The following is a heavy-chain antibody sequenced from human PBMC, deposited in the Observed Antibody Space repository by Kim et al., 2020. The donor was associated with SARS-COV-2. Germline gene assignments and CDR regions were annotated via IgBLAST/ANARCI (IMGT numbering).Heavy chain of an antibody. V-gene: IGHV3-15*01. CDR3: TTGFGELLNDAFDI. CDR1: GFTFSNAW. CDR2: IKSKTDGGTT. J-gene: IGHJ3*02. Sequence: GGSLRLSCAASGFTFSNAWMSWVRQAPGKGLEWVGRIKSKTDGGTTDYAAPGKGRFTISRDDSKNTLYLQMNSLKTEDTAVYYCTTGFGELLNDAFDIWGQGTMVTVSS. D-gene: IGHD3-10*01.